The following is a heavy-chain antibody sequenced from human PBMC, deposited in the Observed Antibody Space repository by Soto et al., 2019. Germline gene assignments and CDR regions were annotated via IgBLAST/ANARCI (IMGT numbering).Heavy chain of an antibody. CDR1: GDSVSSYSAA. CDR2: TYYRSRFFS. V-gene: IGHV6-1*01. Sequence: LSLTCAISGDSVSSYSAAWNWIRQSPSGGLEWLGRTYYRSRFFSDYAESVKSRIIINPDTSKNQFSLQLKSVTPEDTAVYYCVRDRYSSSGWFDPWGQGTPVTVS. CDR3: VRDRYSSSGWFDP. J-gene: IGHJ5*02. D-gene: IGHD3-10*01.